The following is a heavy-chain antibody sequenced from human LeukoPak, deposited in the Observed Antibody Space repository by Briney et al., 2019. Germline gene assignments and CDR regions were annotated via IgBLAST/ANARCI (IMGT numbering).Heavy chain of an antibody. D-gene: IGHD5-12*01. V-gene: IGHV4-34*01. CDR3: AREGQGSGYDCFDP. CDR1: GPSFIVYY. J-gene: IGHJ5*02. Sequence: YPSDSLSPACAVYGPSFIVYYSSGIPAPPGERLEWIGEITHIGSTHNTPPPKSRVTIYVDTSTNQFSLKLSSVTPAHTPVYFSAREGQGSGYDCFDPWGQGNLVTVSS. CDR2: ITHIGST.